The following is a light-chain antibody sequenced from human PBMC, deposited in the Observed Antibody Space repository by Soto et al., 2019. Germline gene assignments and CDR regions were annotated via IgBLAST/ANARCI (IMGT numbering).Light chain of an antibody. J-gene: IGKJ4*01. CDR2: GAS. CDR1: QSISNTY. Sequence: EIVMPQSPGTLSLSPGGRATPSCRASQSISNTYVSWYQQKPGQAPRLLIYGASTRATGIPARFSGSGSGTDFTLSISSLQPEDFAVYYCHQDYDLPLTFGGGTRVEIK. CDR3: HQDYDLPLT. V-gene: IGKV3D-7*01.